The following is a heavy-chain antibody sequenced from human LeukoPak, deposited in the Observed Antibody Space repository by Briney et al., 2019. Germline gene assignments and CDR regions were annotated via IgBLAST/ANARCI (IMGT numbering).Heavy chain of an antibody. CDR2: IYPGASDT. D-gene: IGHD3-22*01. J-gene: IGHJ3*02. CDR1: GYRFSNYW. CDR3: ARQPNYFDTRGYLSHAFDI. Sequence: PGESLKISCKGSGYRFSNYWIAWVRQMPGKGLEWMGLIYPGASDTKYNPSFQGQVTISADKSISTVYLQWSSLRASDTAMYYCARQPNYFDTRGYLSHAFDIWGQGTMVTVS. V-gene: IGHV5-51*01.